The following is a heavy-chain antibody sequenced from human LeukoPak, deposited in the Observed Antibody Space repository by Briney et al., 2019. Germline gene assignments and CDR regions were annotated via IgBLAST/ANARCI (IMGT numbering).Heavy chain of an antibody. CDR2: ISSSSSTI. CDR1: GFTFSSYS. CDR3: ARDLESVAYYGGDCYLGFDY. D-gene: IGHD2-21*02. V-gene: IGHV3-48*04. J-gene: IGHJ4*02. Sequence: PGGSLRLSCAASGFTFSSYSMNWVRQAPGKGLEWVSYISSSSSTIYYADSVKGRFTISIDNATNSLYLQMNSLRAEDTAVYYCARDLESVAYYGGDCYLGFDYWGQGTLVTVSS.